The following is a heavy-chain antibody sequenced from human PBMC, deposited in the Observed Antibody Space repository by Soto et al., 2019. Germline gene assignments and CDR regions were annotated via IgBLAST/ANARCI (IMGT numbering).Heavy chain of an antibody. CDR3: ARDGLGYYDSSGYYGSFDY. Sequence: QVQLVQSGAEVKKPRSSVKVSCKASGGTFSSYAISWVRQAPGQGLEWMGGIIPIFGTANYAQKFQGRVTITADESTSRGYMELSSLRSEETAVYYCARDGLGYYDSSGYYGSFDYWGQGTLVTVSS. V-gene: IGHV1-69*01. CDR1: GGTFSSYA. J-gene: IGHJ4*02. D-gene: IGHD3-22*01. CDR2: IIPIFGTA.